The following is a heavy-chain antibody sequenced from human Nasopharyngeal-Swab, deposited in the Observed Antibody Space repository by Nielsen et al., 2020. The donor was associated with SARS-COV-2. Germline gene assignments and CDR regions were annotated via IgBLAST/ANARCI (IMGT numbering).Heavy chain of an antibody. CDR1: GYTFTSYA. D-gene: IGHD5-18*01. CDR2: INAGNGNT. CDR3: AREGGYSYGPIDY. V-gene: IGHV1-3*01. Sequence: ASVKVSCKASGYTFTSYAMHWVCQAPGQRLEWMGWINAGNGNTKYSQKFQGRVTITRDTSASTAYMELSSLRSEDTAVYYCAREGGYSYGPIDYWGQGTLVTVSS. J-gene: IGHJ4*02.